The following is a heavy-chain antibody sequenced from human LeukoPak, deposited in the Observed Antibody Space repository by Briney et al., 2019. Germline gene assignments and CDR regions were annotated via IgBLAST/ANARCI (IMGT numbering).Heavy chain of an antibody. CDR1: GVTFRTYS. CDR2: ISSTSKPI. Sequence: TGGSLRLSCAASGVTFRTYSMNWVRQAPGKGLEWVSYISSTSKPIYYADSVKGRFTISRDNVRNSLYLQMSSLRAEDTAVYFCARDLGYPYEPYFDYWGQGTMVTVSS. V-gene: IGHV3-48*01. D-gene: IGHD6-25*01. J-gene: IGHJ4*02. CDR3: ARDLGYPYEPYFDY.